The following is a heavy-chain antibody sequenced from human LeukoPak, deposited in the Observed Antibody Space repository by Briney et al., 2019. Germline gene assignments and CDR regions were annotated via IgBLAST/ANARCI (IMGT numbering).Heavy chain of an antibody. D-gene: IGHD6-19*01. CDR2: INAGNGNT. V-gene: IGHV1-3*01. CDR3: ARDVDVAGLP. J-gene: IGHJ5*02. CDR1: GYTFTGYY. Sequence: ASVKVSCKASGYTFTGYYMHWVRQAPGQGLEWMGWINAGNGNTKYSQKFQGRVTITRDTSVSTAYMELSSLRSEDTAVYYCARDVDVAGLPWGQGTLVTVSS.